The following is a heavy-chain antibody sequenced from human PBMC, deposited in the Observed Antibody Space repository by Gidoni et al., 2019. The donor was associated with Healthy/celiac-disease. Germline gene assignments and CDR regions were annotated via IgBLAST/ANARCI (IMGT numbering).Heavy chain of an antibody. J-gene: IGHJ5*02. CDR3: ARDRQYGSGSYPLNWFDP. D-gene: IGHD3-10*01. CDR2: INSDGSST. V-gene: IGHV3-74*01. CDR1: GFTFSSSW. Sequence: EVQLVESGGGLVQPGGSLRLSCAASGFTFSSSWMHWVRQAPGKGLVWVSRINSDGSSTSYADSVKGRFTISRDNAKNTLYLQMNSLRAEDTAVYYCARDRQYGSGSYPLNWFDPWGQGTLVTVSS.